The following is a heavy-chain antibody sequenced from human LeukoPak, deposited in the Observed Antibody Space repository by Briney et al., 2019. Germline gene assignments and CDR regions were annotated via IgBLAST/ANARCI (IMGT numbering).Heavy chain of an antibody. V-gene: IGHV3-23*01. CDR1: RFTFSSYA. CDR2: ISGSGGST. D-gene: IGHD3-22*01. J-gene: IGHJ4*02. Sequence: PGGSLRLSCAASRFTFSSYAMSWVRQAPGKGLEWVSAISGSGGSTYYADSVKGRFTISRDNSKNTLYLQMNSLRAEDTALYYCARGGYYYDSSGYYYGGVRYFDYWGQGTLVTVSA. CDR3: ARGGYYYDSSGYYYGGVRYFDY.